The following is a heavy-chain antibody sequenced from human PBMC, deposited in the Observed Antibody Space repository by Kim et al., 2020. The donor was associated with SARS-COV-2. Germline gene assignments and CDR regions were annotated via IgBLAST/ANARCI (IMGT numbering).Heavy chain of an antibody. CDR1: GYSFTSYW. CDR3: ARCGLYDSSGYYYTTGSGEFDY. J-gene: IGHJ4*02. V-gene: IGHV5-51*01. CDR2: IYPGDSDT. Sequence: GESLKISCKGSGYSFTSYWIGWVRQMPGKGLEWMGIIYPGDSDTRYSPSFQGQVTISADKSISTAYLQWSSLKASDTAMYYCARCGLYDSSGYYYTTGSGEFDYWGQGTLVTVSS. D-gene: IGHD3-22*01.